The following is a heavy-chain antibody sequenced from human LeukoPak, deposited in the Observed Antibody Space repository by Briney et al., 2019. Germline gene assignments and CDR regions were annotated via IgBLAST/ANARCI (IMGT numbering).Heavy chain of an antibody. J-gene: IGHJ4*02. D-gene: IGHD6-13*01. CDR2: ISWNSGSI. CDR3: ASSSSWYEAVGY. CDR1: GFTFSSYW. V-gene: IGHV3-9*01. Sequence: GGSLRLSCAASGFTFSSYWMHWVRQAPGKGLEWVSGISWNSGSIGYADSVKGRFTISRDNAKNSLYLQMNSLRAEDTALYYCASSSSWYEAVGYWGQGTLVTVSS.